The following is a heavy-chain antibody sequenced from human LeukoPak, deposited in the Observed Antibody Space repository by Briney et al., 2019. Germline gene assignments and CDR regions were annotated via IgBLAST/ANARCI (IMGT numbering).Heavy chain of an antibody. Sequence: DTLSLMCGVCGGSFSSYYWSWIGQPPGKGVEWSGYIYTSGSTNYNPSLKSRVTMSVDTSKNQFSLKLSSVTAADTAVHYCARDVGFWSGDNYFDNWGQGTLVTVSS. J-gene: IGHJ4*02. CDR1: GGSFSSYY. CDR3: ARDVGFWSGDNYFDN. D-gene: IGHD3-3*01. V-gene: IGHV4-4*08. CDR2: IYTSGST.